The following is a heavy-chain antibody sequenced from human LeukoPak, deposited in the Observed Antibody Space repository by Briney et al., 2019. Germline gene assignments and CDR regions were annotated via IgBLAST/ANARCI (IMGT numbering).Heavy chain of an antibody. Sequence: PSEPLSLTCTVSGGSLSSSGYHWGWTRHPPGKGLEWFGHISYSGTTYYNPSLKGRVTLSMETANNKLSLMLTSLTAADRALLYWAHYKSGWYTGGDSWGQGALATVSS. V-gene: IGHV4-39*01. J-gene: IGHJ4*02. CDR1: GGSLSSSGYH. CDR3: AHYKSGWYTGGDS. D-gene: IGHD6-19*01. CDR2: ISYSGTT.